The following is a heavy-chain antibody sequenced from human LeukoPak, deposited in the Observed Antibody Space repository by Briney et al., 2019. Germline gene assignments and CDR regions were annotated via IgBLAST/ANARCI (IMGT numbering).Heavy chain of an antibody. V-gene: IGHV1-24*01. CDR3: ARTGNWYYYYMDV. D-gene: IGHD1-20*01. J-gene: IGHJ6*03. Sequence: GASVKVSCKVSGYTLTELSMHWVRQAPGKGLEWMGGFDPEDGETIYAQKFQGRVTITRNTSISTAYMELSSLRSEDTAVYYCARTGNWYYYYMDVWGKGTTVTVSS. CDR2: FDPEDGET. CDR1: GYTLTELS.